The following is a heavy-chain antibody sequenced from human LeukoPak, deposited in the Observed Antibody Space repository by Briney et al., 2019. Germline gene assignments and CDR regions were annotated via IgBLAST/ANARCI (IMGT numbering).Heavy chain of an antibody. CDR1: GFTFSSYE. J-gene: IGHJ6*03. CDR2: ISSSGSTI. Sequence: QPGGSLRLSCAASGFTFSSYEMNWVRQAPGKGLEWVSYISSSGSTIYYADSVKGRFTISRDNAKNSLYLQMNSLRAEDTAIYYCAKNGDRGAYCSGGSCYPYFYYYMDVWGKGTTVTISS. D-gene: IGHD2-15*01. CDR3: AKNGDRGAYCSGGSCYPYFYYYMDV. V-gene: IGHV3-48*03.